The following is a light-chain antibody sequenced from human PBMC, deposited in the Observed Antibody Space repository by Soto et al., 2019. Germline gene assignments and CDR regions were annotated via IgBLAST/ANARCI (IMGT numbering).Light chain of an antibody. CDR3: HQHGDSPWT. Sequence: EIVLTQSPATLSLSPGERATLSCRASQSVSSYLAWYQQKPGQAPRLLIYDASNRATGISDRFSGSGSGTEFTLTISRLEPEDFATYYCHQHGDSPWTFGQGTKV. J-gene: IGKJ1*01. V-gene: IGKV3-11*01. CDR2: DAS. CDR1: QSVSSY.